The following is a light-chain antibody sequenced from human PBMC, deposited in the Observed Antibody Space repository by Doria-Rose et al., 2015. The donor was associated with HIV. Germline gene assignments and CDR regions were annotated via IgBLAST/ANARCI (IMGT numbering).Light chain of an antibody. V-gene: IGKV3-20*01. Sequence: EIVMTQSPGTLSLSPGERATLSRRASQSFSSTYLAWYQQKPGQAPSLLIYDGSTRATGIPDRFSASGSGTDFTLTINRLGPEDFALYYCHRYGTSWTFGQGTKVEI. CDR2: DGS. CDR3: HRYGTSWT. J-gene: IGKJ1*01. CDR1: QSFSSTY.